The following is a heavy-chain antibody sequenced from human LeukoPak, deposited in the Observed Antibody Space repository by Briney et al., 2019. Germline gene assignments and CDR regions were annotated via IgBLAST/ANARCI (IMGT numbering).Heavy chain of an antibody. Sequence: PGGSLRLSCAASGFTFSSYGMHWVRQAPGKGLEWVAFIRYDGSNKYYADSVKGRFTISRDNSKNTLYLQMNSLRAEDTAVYYCAKTSSDSSGYYRFDYYYYMDVWGKGTTVTISS. D-gene: IGHD3-22*01. CDR3: AKTSSDSSGYYRFDYYYYMDV. V-gene: IGHV3-30*02. J-gene: IGHJ6*03. CDR1: GFTFSSYG. CDR2: IRYDGSNK.